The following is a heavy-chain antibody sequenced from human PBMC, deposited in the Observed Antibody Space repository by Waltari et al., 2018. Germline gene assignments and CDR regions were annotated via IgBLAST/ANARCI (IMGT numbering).Heavy chain of an antibody. CDR2: INDRGDIT. V-gene: IGHV3-23*01. CDR3: ATRNYLDS. CDR1: GFPFSRFA. J-gene: IGHJ4*02. Sequence: QLLESGGGLVQPGGSLRLSCAASGFPFSRFAMNWVRQAPGNGLEWVSIINDRGDITNTADSLKGRFTVSRDNSRDTLYLHMNNLTAEDTAVYYCATRNYLDSWGRGALVTVSS.